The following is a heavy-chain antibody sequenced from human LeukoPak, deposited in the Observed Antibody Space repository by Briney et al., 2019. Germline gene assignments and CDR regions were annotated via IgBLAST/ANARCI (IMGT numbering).Heavy chain of an antibody. CDR2: IIPIFGTA. D-gene: IGHD2-2*01. V-gene: IGHV1-69*05. J-gene: IGHJ6*03. CDR3: ARVPAAPEGYYYYMDV. CDR1: GGTFSSYA. Sequence: GASVKVSCKASGGTFSSYAISWVRQAPGQGLEWMGGIIPIFGTASYALKLQGRVTITTDESTSTAYMELSSLRSEDTAVYYCARVPAAPEGYYYYMDVWGKGTTVTVSS.